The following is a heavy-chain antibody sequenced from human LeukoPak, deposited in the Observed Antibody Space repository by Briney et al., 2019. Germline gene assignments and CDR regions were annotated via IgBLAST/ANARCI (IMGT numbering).Heavy chain of an antibody. CDR1: GFTFSSYA. Sequence: GGSLRLSCAASGFTFSSYAMHWVRRAPGKGLEWVAVISYDGSNKYYADSVKGRFTISRDNSKNTLYLQMNSLRAEDTAVYYCARDPQYCSGGSCYSLDAFDIWGQGTMVTVSS. V-gene: IGHV3-30-3*01. CDR3: ARDPQYCSGGSCYSLDAFDI. CDR2: ISYDGSNK. J-gene: IGHJ3*02. D-gene: IGHD2-15*01.